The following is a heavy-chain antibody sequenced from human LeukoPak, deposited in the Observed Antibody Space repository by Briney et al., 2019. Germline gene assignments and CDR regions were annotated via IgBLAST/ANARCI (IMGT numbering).Heavy chain of an antibody. Sequence: GASVKVSCKASGGTFSSYAISWVRQAPGQGLEWMGGIIPIFGTANYAQKFQGRVMITADESTSTAYMELSSLRSEDTAVYYCAMGEYSSSSVGYYGMDVWGQGTTVTVSS. D-gene: IGHD6-6*01. CDR2: IIPIFGTA. J-gene: IGHJ6*02. CDR1: GGTFSSYA. CDR3: AMGEYSSSSVGYYGMDV. V-gene: IGHV1-69*13.